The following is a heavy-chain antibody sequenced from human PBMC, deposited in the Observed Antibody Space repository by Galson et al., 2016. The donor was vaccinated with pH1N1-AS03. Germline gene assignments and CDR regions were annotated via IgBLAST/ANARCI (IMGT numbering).Heavy chain of an antibody. D-gene: IGHD5-12*01. J-gene: IGHJ3*01. V-gene: IGHV3-15*01. Sequence: SLRLSCAGSAFTFSNAWMTWVRQAPGKGLEWIGRIKSETDGGTTDYAAPVKGRFTISGDDSINTLYLQMNSLQTDDTGAYFCTTDGPGGYITWGQGTLVTVSS. CDR2: IKSETDGGTT. CDR3: TTDGPGGYIT. CDR1: AFTFSNAW.